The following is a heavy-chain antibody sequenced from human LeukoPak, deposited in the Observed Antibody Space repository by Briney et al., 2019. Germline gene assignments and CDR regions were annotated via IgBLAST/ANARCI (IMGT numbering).Heavy chain of an antibody. CDR1: RGTFSSYA. CDR2: IIPIFGTA. J-gene: IGHJ5*02. V-gene: IGHV1-69*05. Sequence: GSSVKVSCKASRGTFSSYAISWVRQAPGQGLEWMGGIIPIFGTANYAQKFQGRVTITTDESTSTAYMELSSLRSEDTAVYYCARSSVVPAARSYPDDNWFDPWGQGTLVTVSS. CDR3: ARSSVVPAARSYPDDNWFDP. D-gene: IGHD2-2*01.